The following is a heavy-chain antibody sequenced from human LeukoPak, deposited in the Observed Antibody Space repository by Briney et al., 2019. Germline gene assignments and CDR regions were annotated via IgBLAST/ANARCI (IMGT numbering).Heavy chain of an antibody. Sequence: SETLSLTCTVSGGSISSYYWSWIRQPPGKELEWIGYIYYSGSTNYNPSLKSRVTISVDTSKNQFSLKLSSVTAADTAVYYCARGSGWYFDNRPILFYGMDVWGQGTTVTVSS. V-gene: IGHV4-59*08. CDR1: GGSISSYY. J-gene: IGHJ6*02. CDR3: ARGSGWYFDNRPILFYGMDV. CDR2: IYYSGST. D-gene: IGHD6-19*01.